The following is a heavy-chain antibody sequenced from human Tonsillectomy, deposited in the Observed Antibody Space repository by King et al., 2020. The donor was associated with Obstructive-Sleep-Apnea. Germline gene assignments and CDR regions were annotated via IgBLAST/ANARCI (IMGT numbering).Heavy chain of an antibody. Sequence: QLQESGPGLVKPSQTLSLSCTVSGGSISSGGHYWSWIRQHPGKGLEWIGHIYYTGNAFYNPSLKSRVTISVDTSKNQFSLNVNSVTGADTAIYYCARARVTTVSTGGMDVWGQGTTVTVSS. CDR1: GGSISSGGHY. CDR3: ARARVTTVSTGGMDV. CDR2: IYYTGNA. J-gene: IGHJ6*02. V-gene: IGHV4-31*03. D-gene: IGHD4-17*01.